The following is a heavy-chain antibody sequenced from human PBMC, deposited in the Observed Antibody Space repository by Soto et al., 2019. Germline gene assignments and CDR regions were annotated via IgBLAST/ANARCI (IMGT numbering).Heavy chain of an antibody. J-gene: IGHJ4*02. Sequence: QVQLVQSGAEVKKPGSSVKVSCKASGGTFSSYAISWVRQAPGQGLEWMGGIIPIFGTANYAQKFQGRVTITADEATSTAYMELSSLRSEDTAVYYCASTPSQRVLPAREHAAVAFDYWGQGTLVTVSS. V-gene: IGHV1-69*01. D-gene: IGHD6-19*01. CDR2: IIPIFGTA. CDR3: ASTPSQRVLPAREHAAVAFDY. CDR1: GGTFSSYA.